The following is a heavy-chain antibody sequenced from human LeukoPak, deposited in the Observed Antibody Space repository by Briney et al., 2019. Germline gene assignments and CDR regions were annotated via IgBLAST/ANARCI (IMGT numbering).Heavy chain of an antibody. Sequence: ASVKVSCKASGYTFTGYYMHWVRQAPGQGLEWMGWINPNSGGTNYAQKFQDRVTMTRDTSISTAYMELSRLRSDDTAVYYCARGLRLGTPLPSLGYWGQGTLVTVSS. V-gene: IGHV1-2*02. J-gene: IGHJ4*02. D-gene: IGHD3-16*01. CDR1: GYTFTGYY. CDR2: INPNSGGT. CDR3: ARGLRLGTPLPSLGY.